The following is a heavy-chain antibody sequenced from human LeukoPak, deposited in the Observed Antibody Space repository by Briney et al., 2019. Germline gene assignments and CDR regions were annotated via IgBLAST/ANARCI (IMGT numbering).Heavy chain of an antibody. CDR3: ARDRRIAARPGSWFDP. V-gene: IGHV1-18*01. Sequence: ASVKVSCKASGFSFINYGFSWVRQAPGQGLEWMGWISVHNGQTNYAQKFQGRVTMTRDTSTSTVYMELSSLRSEDTAVYYCARDRRIAARPGSWFDPWGQGTLVTVSS. D-gene: IGHD6-6*01. CDR2: ISVHNGQT. J-gene: IGHJ5*02. CDR1: GFSFINYG.